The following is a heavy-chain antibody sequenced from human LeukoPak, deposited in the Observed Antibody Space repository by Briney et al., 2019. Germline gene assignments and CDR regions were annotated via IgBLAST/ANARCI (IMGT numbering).Heavy chain of an antibody. Sequence: PSETLSLTCTVSGGSISSSHWGWIRQPPGKGLEWIGYIYYTGRTQYNPSLQSRVTISVDTSKNQFSLKLSSVTAADTAVYYCARESRDVETEGFDYWGQGTLVTVSS. CDR3: ARESRDVETEGFDY. CDR1: GGSISSSH. D-gene: IGHD5-24*01. V-gene: IGHV4-59*01. CDR2: IYYTGRT. J-gene: IGHJ4*02.